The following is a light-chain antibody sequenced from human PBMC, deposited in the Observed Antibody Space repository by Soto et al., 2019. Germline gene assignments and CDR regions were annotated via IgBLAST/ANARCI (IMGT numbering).Light chain of an antibody. J-gene: IGKJ4*01. Sequence: DVRMTQSPSSLSASVGDTITITCRASRTINTYLNWFQQKPGEPPRLLIYGASTLHDGVPSRFSGSGAGAYFTLTISGLQPEDFASYHCQQTYSDNSFGGGTKV. V-gene: IGKV1-39*01. CDR1: RTINTY. CDR2: GAS. CDR3: QQTYSDNS.